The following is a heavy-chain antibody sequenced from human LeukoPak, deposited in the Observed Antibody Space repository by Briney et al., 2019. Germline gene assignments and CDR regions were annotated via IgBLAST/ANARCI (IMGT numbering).Heavy chain of an antibody. D-gene: IGHD2-2*01. CDR1: GFTFSSYA. J-gene: IGHJ4*02. V-gene: IGHV3-30*04. Sequence: GGSLRLSCAASGFTFSSYAMHWVRQAPGKGLEWVAVISYDGSNKYYADSVKGRFTISRDNSKNTLYLQMNSLRAGDTAVYYCARDDAGTSAYYFDYWGQGTLVTVSS. CDR2: ISYDGSNK. CDR3: ARDDAGTSAYYFDY.